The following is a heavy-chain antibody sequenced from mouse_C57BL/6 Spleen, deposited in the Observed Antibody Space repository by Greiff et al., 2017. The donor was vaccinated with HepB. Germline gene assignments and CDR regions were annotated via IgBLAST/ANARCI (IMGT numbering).Heavy chain of an antibody. Sequence: EVKLVESGGGLVQPGGSMKLSCAASGFTFSDAWMDWVRQSPEKGLEWVAEIRNKANNHATYYGESVKGRFTISRDDSKSSVYLQMNSLRAEDTGIYYCTTTTVVEGYFDVWGTGTTVTVSS. CDR2: IRNKANNHAT. J-gene: IGHJ1*03. V-gene: IGHV6-6*01. CDR3: TTTTVVEGYFDV. CDR1: GFTFSDAW. D-gene: IGHD1-1*01.